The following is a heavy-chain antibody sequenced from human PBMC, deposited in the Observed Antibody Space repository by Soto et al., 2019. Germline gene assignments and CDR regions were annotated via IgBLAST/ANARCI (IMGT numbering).Heavy chain of an antibody. Sequence: GGSLRLSCAASGFIFSSYWINWVRQTPGKGLECVAAIKGDGSQRYYVDSVKGRFTISRDNAKNSVDLQMKSLRAEDAAVYYCVRDAQRGGDYDYWGQRTLVTVSS. V-gene: IGHV3-7*01. CDR1: GFIFSSYW. CDR2: IKGDGSQR. CDR3: VRDAQRGGDYDY. D-gene: IGHD4-17*01. J-gene: IGHJ4*02.